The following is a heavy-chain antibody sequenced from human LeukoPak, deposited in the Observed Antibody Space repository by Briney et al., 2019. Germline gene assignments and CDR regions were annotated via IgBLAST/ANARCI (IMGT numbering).Heavy chain of an antibody. CDR3: VKGLDYSSSQVDS. CDR1: GFTFKSYA. D-gene: IGHD6-6*01. Sequence: GGSLRLSCSASGFTFKSYAMHWVRQAPGKGLEYVSSINTNGANTYYADSVEGRFTISRDNSRNTVYVQMNSLTPEDTAVYYCVKGLDYSSSQVDSWGQGTLDTVSS. CDR2: INTNGANT. J-gene: IGHJ4*02. V-gene: IGHV3-64*05.